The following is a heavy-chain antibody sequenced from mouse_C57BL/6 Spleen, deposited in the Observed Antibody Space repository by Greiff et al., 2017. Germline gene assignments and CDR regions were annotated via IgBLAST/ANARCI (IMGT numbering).Heavy chain of an antibody. CDR3: ARNYAFDV. CDR1: GFTFSDYG. V-gene: IGHV5-17*01. CDR2: ISSGSSTI. Sequence: DVLLVESGGGLVKPGGSLKLSCAASGFTFSDYGMHWVRPAPEKGLEWVAYISSGSSTIYYAHTVKGRFPISRDNANNTLFLQMTGLRSEGTAMYYCARNYAFDVWGTGTTVTVSS. J-gene: IGHJ1*03. D-gene: IGHD1-1*01.